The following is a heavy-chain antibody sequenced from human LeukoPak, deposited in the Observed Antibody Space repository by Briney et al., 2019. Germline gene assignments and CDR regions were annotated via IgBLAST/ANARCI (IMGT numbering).Heavy chain of an antibody. D-gene: IGHD1-1*01. CDR1: GFTFSNAW. J-gene: IGHJ4*02. V-gene: IGHV3-15*01. CDR3: TTVIAPERPEQIWNQNPTDY. CDR2: IKSKTDGGTT. Sequence: GGSLRLSCAASGFTFSNAWMSWVRQAPGKGLEWVGRIKSKTDGGTTDYAAPVKGRFTISRDDSKNTLYLQMNSLKTEDTAVYYCTTVIAPERPEQIWNQNPTDYWGQGTLVTVSS.